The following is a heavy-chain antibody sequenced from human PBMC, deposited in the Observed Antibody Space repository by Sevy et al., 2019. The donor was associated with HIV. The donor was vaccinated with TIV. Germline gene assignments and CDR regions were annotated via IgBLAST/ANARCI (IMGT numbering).Heavy chain of an antibody. J-gene: IGHJ4*02. Sequence: SETLSLTCAVYGGSFSGYYWSWIRQPPGKGLEWIGEINHSGSTNYNPSLKSRVTISVDTSKNQFSLKLRSVTAADTAVYYCARAGRGGTYSYGSYYFDYWGQGTLVTVSS. V-gene: IGHV4-34*01. CDR2: INHSGST. CDR3: ARAGRGGTYSYGSYYFDY. CDR1: GGSFSGYY. D-gene: IGHD5-18*01.